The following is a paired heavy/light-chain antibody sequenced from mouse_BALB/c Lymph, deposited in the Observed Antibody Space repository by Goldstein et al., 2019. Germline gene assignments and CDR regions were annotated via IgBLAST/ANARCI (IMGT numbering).Light chain of an antibody. CDR1: QSVDYDGDSY. CDR3: QQSNEDPYT. V-gene: IGKV3-4*01. CDR2: AAS. J-gene: IGKJ2*01. Sequence: DIVLTQSPASLAVSLGQRATISCKASQSVDYDGDSYMNWYQQKPGQPPKLLIYAASNLESGIPARFSGSGSGTDFTLNIHPVEEEDAATYYCQQSNEDPYTFGGGTKLEIK.
Heavy chain of an antibody. Sequence: QVQLQQPGAELVKPGASVKLSCKASGYTFTSYYMYWVKQRPGQGLEWIGGINPSNGGTNFNEKFKSKATLTVDKSSSTAYMQLSSLTSEDSAVYYCTRGDTNWGQGTTLTVSS. CDR2: INPSNGGT. D-gene: IGHD3-2*01. CDR1: GYTFTSYY. J-gene: IGHJ2*01. CDR3: TRGDTN. V-gene: IGHV1S81*02.